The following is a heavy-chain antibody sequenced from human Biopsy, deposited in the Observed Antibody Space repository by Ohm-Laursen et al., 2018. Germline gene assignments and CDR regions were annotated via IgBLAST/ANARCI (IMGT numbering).Heavy chain of an antibody. V-gene: IGHV1-69*04. CDR2: IIPVVGLT. J-gene: IGHJ3*02. Sequence: ASVKVSCKASGGTFGGSPIAWLRQAPGPGLGSIGRIIPVVGLTTYAPRFQGRVTVTADTSTNTVYMDLSSLRSEDTAVYYCAKDQLHTTSSVGAAFEIWGPGTLVTVS. D-gene: IGHD1-26*01. CDR3: AKDQLHTTSSVGAAFEI. CDR1: GGTFGGSP.